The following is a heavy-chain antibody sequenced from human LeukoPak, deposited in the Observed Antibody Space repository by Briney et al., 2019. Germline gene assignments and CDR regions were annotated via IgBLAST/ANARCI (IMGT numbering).Heavy chain of an antibody. CDR1: GGSFSGYY. V-gene: IGHV4-34*01. CDR2: INHSGST. J-gene: IGHJ6*03. CDR3: ARVWLLYYYYMDV. Sequence: PSETLSPTCAVYGGSFSGYYWSWIRQPPGKGLEWIGEINHSGSTNYNPSLKSRVTISVDTSENQFSLELSSVTAADTAVYYCARVWLLYYYYMDVWGKGTTVTVSS. D-gene: IGHD3-16*01.